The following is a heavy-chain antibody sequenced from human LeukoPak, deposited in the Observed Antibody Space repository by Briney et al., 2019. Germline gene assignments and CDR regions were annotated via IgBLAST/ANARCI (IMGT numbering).Heavy chain of an antibody. D-gene: IGHD1-7*01. J-gene: IGHJ4*02. V-gene: IGHV3-74*01. CDR2: TNPDGSTT. Sequence: GGSLRLSCAASGFTFSSYWVHWVRQAPGRGLVWVSRTNPDGSTTNYADSVKGRFTISRDNAKNTLYLQMNSLRAEDTAVYYCATAGNYRFDYWGQGTLVTVSS. CDR3: ATAGNYRFDY. CDR1: GFTFSSYW.